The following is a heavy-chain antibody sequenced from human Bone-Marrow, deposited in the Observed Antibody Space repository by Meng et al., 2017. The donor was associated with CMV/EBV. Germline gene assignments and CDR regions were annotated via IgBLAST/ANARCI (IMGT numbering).Heavy chain of an antibody. V-gene: IGHV2-5*01. D-gene: IGHD1-1*01. CDR2: IYWNDDK. J-gene: IGHJ6*02. Sequence: SGPTLVKPTQTLTLTCTFSGFSLSTSGVGVVWIRQPPGKALEWLALIYWNDDKRYSPSLKSRLTITKDTSKNQVVLTMTNMDPVDTATYCCAHTHVQNDDRAMDVWGQGTTVTVSS. CDR3: AHTHVQNDDRAMDV. CDR1: GFSLSTSGVG.